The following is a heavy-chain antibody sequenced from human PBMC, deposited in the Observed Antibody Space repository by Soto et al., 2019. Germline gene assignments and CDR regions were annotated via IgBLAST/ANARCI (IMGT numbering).Heavy chain of an antibody. CDR2: ISGSGGPT. CDR1: GFTFSRQG. V-gene: IGHV3-23*01. CDR3: ASRPGFDAYYFDY. J-gene: IGHJ4*02. Sequence: EVQLLESGGGLIQPGGSLRISCVASGFTFSRQGMSWVRQAPGKGLEWVSGISGSGGPTYYADTVKGRFTISRDNSENTLYLQMNSLRPEDTAVYYCASRPGFDAYYFDYWGQGSLVTVSS.